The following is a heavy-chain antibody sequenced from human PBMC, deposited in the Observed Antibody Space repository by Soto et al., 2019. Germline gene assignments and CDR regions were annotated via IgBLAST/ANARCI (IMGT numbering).Heavy chain of an antibody. CDR3: ARERGELPPDH. V-gene: IGHV1-18*01. Sequence: ASVKVSCKASGYTFTSYGISWVRQAPGQGLEWMGWIRPYNGNTNSAQKLQGRVFMTTDTSTTTAYMDLTSLTSDDTAMYYCARERGELPPDHWGQGTLVTVSS. J-gene: IGHJ4*02. CDR1: GYTFTSYG. CDR2: IRPYNGNT. D-gene: IGHD1-26*01.